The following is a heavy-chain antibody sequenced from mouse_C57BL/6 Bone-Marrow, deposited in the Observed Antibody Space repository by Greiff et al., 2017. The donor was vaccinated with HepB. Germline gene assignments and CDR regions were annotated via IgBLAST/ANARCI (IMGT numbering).Heavy chain of an antibody. CDR2: IYPRDGST. Sequence: QVQLQQSGPELVKPGDSVKLSCKASGYTLTSYDINWVKQRPGQGLEWIGWIYPRDGSTKYNEKFKGKATLTVDTSSSTAYMELHSLTSEDSAVYFCATLGGPWFAYWGQETLVTVSA. D-gene: IGHD4-1*01. CDR1: GYTLTSYD. J-gene: IGHJ3*01. CDR3: ATLGGPWFAY. V-gene: IGHV1-85*01.